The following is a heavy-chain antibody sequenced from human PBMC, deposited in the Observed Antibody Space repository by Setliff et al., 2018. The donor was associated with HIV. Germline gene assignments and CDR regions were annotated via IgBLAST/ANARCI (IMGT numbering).Heavy chain of an antibody. Sequence: GGSLRLSCAASGFTVSSNYMSWVRQAPGKGLEWVSVIYSGGSTYYADSVKGRFTISRDNSKNTLYLQMNSLRAEDTAVYYCTRDRVVVPAAMFIYGMDVWGQGTTVTVSS. V-gene: IGHV3-53*01. D-gene: IGHD2-2*01. CDR1: GFTVSSNY. J-gene: IGHJ6*02. CDR3: TRDRVVVPAAMFIYGMDV. CDR2: IYSGGST.